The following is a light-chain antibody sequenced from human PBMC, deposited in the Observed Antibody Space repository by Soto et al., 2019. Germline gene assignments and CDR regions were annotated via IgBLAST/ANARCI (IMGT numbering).Light chain of an antibody. CDR3: CSYAGSSTYV. V-gene: IGLV2-23*01. CDR1: SRDVGIYNL. CDR2: EDT. Sequence: QSALTQPASVSGSPGQSITISCTGTSRDVGIYNLVSWYQLHPGKVPKLIIYEDTKRPSGISSRFSGSESGITASLTISGLQAEDEADYYCCSYAGSSTYVFGTGTKVTVL. J-gene: IGLJ1*01.